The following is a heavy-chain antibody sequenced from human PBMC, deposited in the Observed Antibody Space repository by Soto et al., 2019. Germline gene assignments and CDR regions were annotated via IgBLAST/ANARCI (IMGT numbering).Heavy chain of an antibody. CDR1: GASISSYY. CDR3: ASWAGHAGYFFYYNGMDV. CDR2: VYASDYT. J-gene: IGHJ6*02. Sequence: PSETLSLTCSVSGASISSYYWHWIRQPPGKGLEWIGYVYASDYTRYSSSLKSRVTISVDTSKSQFYLRLNSVTAADTAVYYCASWAGHAGYFFYYNGMDVWGQGTTVTVSS. V-gene: IGHV4-59*01. D-gene: IGHD6-13*01.